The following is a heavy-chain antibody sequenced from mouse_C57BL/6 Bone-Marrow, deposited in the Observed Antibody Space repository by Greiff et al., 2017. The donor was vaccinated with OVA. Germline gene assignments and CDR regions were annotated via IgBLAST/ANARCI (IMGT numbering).Heavy chain of an antibody. CDR3: TIIYDGYPWFAY. CDR2: IYPGNSDT. J-gene: IGHJ3*01. V-gene: IGHV1-5*01. CDR1: GYTFTSYW. Sequence: VQLKESGTVLARPGASVKMSCKTSGYTFTSYWLHWVKPRPGQGLEWIGAIYPGNSDTSYNQKFKGKAKLTAVTSASTAYMELSSLTNEDSAVYYCTIIYDGYPWFAYWGQGTLVTVSA. D-gene: IGHD2-3*01.